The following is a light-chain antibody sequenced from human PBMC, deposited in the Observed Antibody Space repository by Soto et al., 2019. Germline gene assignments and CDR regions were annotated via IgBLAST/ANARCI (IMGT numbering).Light chain of an antibody. CDR3: QQYSNWPPYT. V-gene: IGKV3-15*01. CDR1: QSVSSK. CDR2: AAS. J-gene: IGKJ2*01. Sequence: EIVMTQSPATLSVSPGERATLSCRASQSVSSKLAWYQQKPGQAPRLLIYAASTRATGIPAGFSGSGSGTEFTLPISSLQSEDFAVYYWQQYSNWPPYTFGQGTKLEIK.